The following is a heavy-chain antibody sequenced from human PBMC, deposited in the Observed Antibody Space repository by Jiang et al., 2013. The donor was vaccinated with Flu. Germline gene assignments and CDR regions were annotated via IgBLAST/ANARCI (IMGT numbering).Heavy chain of an antibody. Sequence: QSGSELKKPGASVKVSCKASGYTFTSYAMNWVRQAPGQGLEWMGWINTNTGNPTYAQGFTGRFVFSLGTSVSTAYLQISSLKAEDTAVYYCARVNDRWAPLNIAAPNYFDYWGQGTLVTVSS. D-gene: IGHD6-6*01. V-gene: IGHV7-4-1*02. CDR3: ARVNDRWAPLNIAAPNYFDY. CDR1: GYTFTSYA. CDR2: INTNTGNP. J-gene: IGHJ4*02.